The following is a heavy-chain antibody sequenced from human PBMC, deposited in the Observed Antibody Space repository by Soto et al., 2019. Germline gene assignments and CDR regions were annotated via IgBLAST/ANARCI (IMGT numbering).Heavy chain of an antibody. J-gene: IGHJ4*02. CDR2: ISNDGSRT. CDR1: GFTFSSYG. V-gene: IGHV3-30*03. Sequence: QVQLVESGGGVVQPGRSLRLSCAASGFTFSSYGMHWVRQAPGXXXEWVSVISNDGSRTXYTDSGKGRXTXXXXNSXXXXXXXXXXXXXXXXXXXXXXXXXXXXXXXLDYWGQGTLVTVSS. CDR3: XXXXXXXXXXLDY.